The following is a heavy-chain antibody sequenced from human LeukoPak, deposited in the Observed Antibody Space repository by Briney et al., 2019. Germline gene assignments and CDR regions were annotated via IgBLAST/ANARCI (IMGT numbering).Heavy chain of an antibody. CDR1: GFTFSNHA. Sequence: GGSLRLSCAASGFTFSNHAMSWVRQTPGKGLQWVSAISGSGRTTEYADSVKGRFTISRDNSKNTLSLQMNSLRVEDTAIYYCAKNVVVKRYIDYWGQGTLVTVSS. CDR3: AKNVVVKRYIDY. J-gene: IGHJ4*02. D-gene: IGHD2-15*01. CDR2: ISGSGRTT. V-gene: IGHV3-23*01.